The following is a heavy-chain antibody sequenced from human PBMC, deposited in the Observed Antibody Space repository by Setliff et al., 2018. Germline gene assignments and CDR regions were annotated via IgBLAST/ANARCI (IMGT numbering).Heavy chain of an antibody. V-gene: IGHV4-61*05. CDR3: ARMSRYSEFWSGYAEDYYTSYIDV. D-gene: IGHD3-3*01. CDR2: IYSSGTT. J-gene: IGHJ6*03. CDR1: GDSLTRSSSW. Sequence: SETLSLTCSVFGDSLTRSSSWWGWIRQPAGKGLEWIGNIYSSGTTKYNPSLKSRVTISVDTSKRQFSLNLLSVTAADTAVYYCARMSRYSEFWSGYAEDYYTSYIDVWGTGATVTVSS.